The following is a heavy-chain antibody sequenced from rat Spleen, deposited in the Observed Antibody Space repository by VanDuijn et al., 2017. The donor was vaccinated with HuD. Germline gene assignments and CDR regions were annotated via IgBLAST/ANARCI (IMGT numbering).Heavy chain of an antibody. CDR1: GFTFSDYY. V-gene: IGHV5-29*01. CDR2: IRYYGMST. Sequence: EVQLVESDGGLVQPGRSLKLSCAASGFTFSDYYMAWVRQAPTKGLEWVATIRYYGMSTYYRDSVKGRFTISRDNAKSTLSLQMDSLRSEDTATYYCARHAPSGGAADYWGQGVMVTVSS. J-gene: IGHJ2*01. CDR3: ARHAPSGGAADY. D-gene: IGHD1-11*01.